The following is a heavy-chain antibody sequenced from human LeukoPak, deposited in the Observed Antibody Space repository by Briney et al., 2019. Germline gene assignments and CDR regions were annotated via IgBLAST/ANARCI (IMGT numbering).Heavy chain of an antibody. CDR1: GFTVSSNY. V-gene: IGHV3-53*01. D-gene: IGHD5-18*01. J-gene: IGHJ5*02. CDR2: IYSGGST. CDR3: ARDFSDTDWFDP. Sequence: GGSLRLSCAASGFTVSSNYMSWVRQAPGKGLEWVSVIYSGGSTYYADSVKGRFTISRDNAKNSLYLQMNSLRAEDTAVYYCARDFSDTDWFDPWGQGTLVTVSS.